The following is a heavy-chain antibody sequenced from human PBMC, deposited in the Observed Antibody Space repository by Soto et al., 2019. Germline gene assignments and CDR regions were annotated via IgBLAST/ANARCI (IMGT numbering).Heavy chain of an antibody. J-gene: IGHJ6*02. CDR2: ISPANGNT. CDR3: ARALGYSGYAGMDV. V-gene: IGHV1-18*01. Sequence: QVQLVQSGGEVKKPGASWKVSCRASGYTFTTYGINWVRKAPGQGLEGMGWISPANGNTNYARKLQGRVTMTTDTSTSTAYMELRSLRSDDTAVYYCARALGYSGYAGMDVWGQGTTVTVSS. CDR1: GYTFTTYG. D-gene: IGHD5-12*01.